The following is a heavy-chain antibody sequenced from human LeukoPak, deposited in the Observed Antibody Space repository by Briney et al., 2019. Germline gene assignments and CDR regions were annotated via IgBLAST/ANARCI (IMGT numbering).Heavy chain of an antibody. D-gene: IGHD6-19*01. CDR1: GFTFSSYA. J-gene: IGHJ4*02. Sequence: GGSLRLSCAASGFTFSSYAMHWVRQAPGKGLECVAFISDDGTNTYYADSVKGRFTISRDNSKNTLYMQMDSLRAEDTALYYCARSSSSGYAYYFDYWGQGTLVTVSS. V-gene: IGHV3-30*04. CDR2: ISDDGTNT. CDR3: ARSSSSGYAYYFDY.